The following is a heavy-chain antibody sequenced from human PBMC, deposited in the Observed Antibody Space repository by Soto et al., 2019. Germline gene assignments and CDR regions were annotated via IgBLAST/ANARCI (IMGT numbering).Heavy chain of an antibody. V-gene: IGHV4-39*01. CDR1: GGSISSSDYY. Sequence: PSETLSLTCNVSGGSISSSDYYWGWIRQPPGKGLEWIGTIYYSGSTYSNPSLKSRVTISVDTSMNQFSLKLSSVTAADTAVYYCASYGSGRYPRFDPWGQGTLVTVSS. CDR3: ASYGSGRYPRFDP. D-gene: IGHD3-10*01. CDR2: IYYSGST. J-gene: IGHJ5*02.